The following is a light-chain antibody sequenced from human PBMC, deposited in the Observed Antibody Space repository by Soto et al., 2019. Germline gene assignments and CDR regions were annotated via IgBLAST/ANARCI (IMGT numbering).Light chain of an antibody. V-gene: IGKV3-11*01. CDR1: QSVSSY. CDR3: QQRSHWPPFEIT. J-gene: IGKJ5*01. CDR2: DAS. Sequence: EIVLTQSPATLSLSPGERATLSCRASQSVSSYLAWYQQKPGQAPRLLIYDASNRATGIPARFSGSGSGTDFPLTISSLEPEDFEVYYCQQRSHWPPFEITFGQGTRLEIK.